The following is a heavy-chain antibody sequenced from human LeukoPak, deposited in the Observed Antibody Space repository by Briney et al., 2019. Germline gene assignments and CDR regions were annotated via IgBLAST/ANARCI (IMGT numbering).Heavy chain of an antibody. Sequence: GGSLRLSCAASGFTFSSYAMTWVRQAPGKGLEWVSAISGSGGSTYYADSVKGRFTISRDNSKNTLYLQMNSLRAEDTAVYYCAIPGWFGELLYPYDYWGQGTLVTVSS. D-gene: IGHD3-10*01. CDR1: GFTFSSYA. CDR3: AIPGWFGELLYPYDY. V-gene: IGHV3-23*01. J-gene: IGHJ4*02. CDR2: ISGSGGST.